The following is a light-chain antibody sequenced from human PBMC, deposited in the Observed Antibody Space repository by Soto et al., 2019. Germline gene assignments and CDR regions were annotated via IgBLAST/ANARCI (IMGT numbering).Light chain of an antibody. V-gene: IGLV2-23*02. CDR2: EVT. CDR1: SSDVGSYNL. CDR3: CSYAGSSPFV. Sequence: QSVLTQPASVSGSPGQSITISCTVTSSDVGSYNLVSRYQQHPGKAPKLMIYEVTKRPSGVSNRFSGSKSGNTASLTISGLQAEDEADYYCCSYAGSSPFVFGTGTKVTVL. J-gene: IGLJ1*01.